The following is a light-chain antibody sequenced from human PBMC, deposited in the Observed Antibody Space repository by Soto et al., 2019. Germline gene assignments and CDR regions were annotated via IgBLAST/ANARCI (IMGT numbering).Light chain of an antibody. Sequence: DIQMTQSPSTLSASVGDRVTITCRASESVNNWLAWYQQKPGKPPKLLIYSASSLESGVPSRFSGSGSATQFTLTISSLQPDDFAVYYCQHYKSFSVTFGVGTKVDIK. V-gene: IGKV1-5*03. CDR3: QHYKSFSVT. CDR1: ESVNNW. CDR2: SAS. J-gene: IGKJ4*01.